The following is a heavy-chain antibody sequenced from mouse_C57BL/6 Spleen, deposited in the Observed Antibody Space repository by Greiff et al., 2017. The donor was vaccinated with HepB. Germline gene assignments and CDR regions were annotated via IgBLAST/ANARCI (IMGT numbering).Heavy chain of an antibody. Sequence: VQLQQSGAELARPGASVKLSCKASGYTFTSYGISWVKQRTGQGLEWIGEIYPRSGNTYYNEKFKGKATLTADKSSSTAYMELRSLTSEDSAVYFCAPKVYGSSYYYYAMDYWGQGTSVTVSS. CDR3: APKVYGSSYYYYAMDY. J-gene: IGHJ4*01. CDR2: IYPRSGNT. D-gene: IGHD1-1*01. V-gene: IGHV1-81*01. CDR1: GYTFTSYG.